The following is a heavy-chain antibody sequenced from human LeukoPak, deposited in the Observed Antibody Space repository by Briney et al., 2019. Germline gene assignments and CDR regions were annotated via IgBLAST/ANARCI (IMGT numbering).Heavy chain of an antibody. CDR1: GYSFTSYW. CDR3: ARPYSNSWTGFDY. V-gene: IGHV5-51*01. J-gene: IGHJ4*02. D-gene: IGHD6-13*01. Sequence: GESLKISCKGSGYSFTSYWIGWVGQMPGKGLEWMGIIYPGDSDTRYSPSFQGQVTISADKSISTAYLQWSSLKASDTAMYYCARPYSNSWTGFDYWGQGTLVTVSS. CDR2: IYPGDSDT.